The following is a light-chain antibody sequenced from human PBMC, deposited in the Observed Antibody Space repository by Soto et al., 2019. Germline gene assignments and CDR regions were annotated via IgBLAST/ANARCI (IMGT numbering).Light chain of an antibody. Sequence: QSVLTQPPSASGTPGQRVTISCSGSSSNIGSNYVYWYQQLPGTATKLLIYRNNQRPSGVPDRFSGSKSGTSASLAISGLRSEDEADYYCAAWDDSLHVVFGGGTKLTVL. CDR1: SSNIGSNY. J-gene: IGLJ2*01. V-gene: IGLV1-47*01. CDR2: RNN. CDR3: AAWDDSLHVV.